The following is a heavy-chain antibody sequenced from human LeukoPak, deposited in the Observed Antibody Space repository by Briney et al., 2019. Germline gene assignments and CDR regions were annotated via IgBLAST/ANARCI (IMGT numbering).Heavy chain of an antibody. V-gene: IGHV3-23*01. J-gene: IGHJ4*02. CDR3: AKDLYYYGSGSYIDY. Sequence: GGSLRLSCAASGFTFSSHAMSWVRQAPGKGLEWVSAISGSGGSRYSADSVKGRFTISRDNSKNTLYLQMNSLRAEDTAIYYCAKDLYYYGSGSYIDYWGQGTLVTVSS. CDR2: ISGSGGSR. CDR1: GFTFSSHA. D-gene: IGHD3-10*01.